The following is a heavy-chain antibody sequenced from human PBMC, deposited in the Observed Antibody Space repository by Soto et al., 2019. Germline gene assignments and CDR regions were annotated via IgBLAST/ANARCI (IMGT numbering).Heavy chain of an antibody. CDR3: ARDQNYYDSSGYYVGVAAFDI. CDR2: IYYSGST. D-gene: IGHD3-22*01. V-gene: IGHV4-59*01. J-gene: IGHJ3*02. CDR1: GGSISSYY. Sequence: SETLSLTCTVSGGSISSYYWSWIRQPPGKGLEWIGYIYYSGSTNYNPSLKSRVTISVDTSKNQFSLKLSSVTAADTAVYYCARDQNYYDSSGYYVGVAAFDIWGQGTMVTVSS.